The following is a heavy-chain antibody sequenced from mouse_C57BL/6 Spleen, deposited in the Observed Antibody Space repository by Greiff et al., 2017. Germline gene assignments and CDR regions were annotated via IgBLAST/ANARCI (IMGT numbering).Heavy chain of an antibody. V-gene: IGHV1-50*01. Sequence: QVQLQQSGAELVKPGASVKLSCKASGYTFTSYWMQWVKQRPGQGLEWIGEIDPSDSYTNYNQKFKGKATLTVDTSSSTAYMQLSSLTSEDSAVYYCARPLYGSSYDYWGQGTTLTVSS. CDR1: GYTFTSYW. D-gene: IGHD1-1*01. CDR3: ARPLYGSSYDY. J-gene: IGHJ2*01. CDR2: IDPSDSYT.